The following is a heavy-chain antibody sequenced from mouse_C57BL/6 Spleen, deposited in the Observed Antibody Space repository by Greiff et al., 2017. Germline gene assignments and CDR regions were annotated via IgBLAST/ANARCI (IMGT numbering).Heavy chain of an antibody. Sequence: QVQLKQSGPELVKPGASVKLSCKASGYTFTSYDINWVKQRPGQGLEWIGWIYPRDGSTKYNEKFKGKATLTVDTSSSTAYMELHSLTSEDSAVYFCARMVTTVVGYFDYWGQGTTLTVSS. CDR3: ARMVTTVVGYFDY. V-gene: IGHV1-85*01. CDR2: IYPRDGST. J-gene: IGHJ2*01. CDR1: GYTFTSYD. D-gene: IGHD1-1*01.